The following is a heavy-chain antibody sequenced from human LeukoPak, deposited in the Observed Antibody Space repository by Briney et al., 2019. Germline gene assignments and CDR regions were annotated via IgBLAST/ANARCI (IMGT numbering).Heavy chain of an antibody. V-gene: IGHV3-21*01. CDR1: GFTFSSYS. CDR2: ISSSSSYI. J-gene: IGHJ4*02. Sequence: GGSLRLSCAASGFTFSSYSMNWVRQAPGKGLEWVSSISSSSSYIYYADSVKGRFTISRDNAKNSLYLQMNSLRAEDTAVYYCASLYYYDILTGYYDDYWGQGTLVTVSS. CDR3: ASLYYYDILTGYYDDY. D-gene: IGHD3-9*01.